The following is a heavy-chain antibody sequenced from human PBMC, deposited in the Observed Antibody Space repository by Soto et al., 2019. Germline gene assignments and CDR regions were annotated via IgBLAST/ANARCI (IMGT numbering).Heavy chain of an antibody. D-gene: IGHD2-15*01. CDR1: GFTFSSYG. CDR2: IWYDGSKK. V-gene: IGHV3-33*01. Sequence: QVQLVESGGGVVQPGRSLRFSCAASGFTFSSYGMHWVRQAPGKGLEWVAVIWYDGSKKYYADSVKGRFTISRDNSKNTLYLQMNSLRAEDTAVYYCASEYCSGGRCYYYGMDVWGQGTTVTVSS. J-gene: IGHJ6*02. CDR3: ASEYCSGGRCYYYGMDV.